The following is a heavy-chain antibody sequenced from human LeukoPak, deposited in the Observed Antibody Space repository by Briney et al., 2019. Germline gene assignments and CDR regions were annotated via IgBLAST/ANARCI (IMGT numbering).Heavy chain of an antibody. CDR3: AREVTMVRGVLEGRWLDP. CDR1: GFTFSSYA. J-gene: IGHJ5*02. Sequence: GGSLRLSCAASGFTFSSYAMHWVRQAPGKGLEYVSAISSNGGSTYYANSVKGRFTISRDNSKNTLYLQMGSLRAEDMAVYYCAREVTMVRGVLEGRWLDPWGQGTLVTVSS. D-gene: IGHD3-10*01. V-gene: IGHV3-64*01. CDR2: ISSNGGST.